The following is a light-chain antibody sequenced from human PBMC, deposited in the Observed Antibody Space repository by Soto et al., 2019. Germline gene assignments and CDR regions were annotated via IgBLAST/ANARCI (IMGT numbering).Light chain of an antibody. Sequence: QSALTQPASVSGSPGQSITISCTGTSSDVGGYNFVSWYQQLPGKAPKLMIYEVSNRPSGVSDRFSGSKSGNTASLTISGLQAEDAADYFCSSYTRSTTVVFGGGTKVTVL. CDR2: EVS. J-gene: IGLJ2*01. CDR3: SSYTRSTTVV. CDR1: SSDVGGYNF. V-gene: IGLV2-14*01.